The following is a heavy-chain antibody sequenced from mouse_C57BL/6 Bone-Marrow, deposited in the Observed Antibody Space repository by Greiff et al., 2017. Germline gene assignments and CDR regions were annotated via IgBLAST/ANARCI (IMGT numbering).Heavy chain of an antibody. CDR2: INYDGSST. Sequence: DVKLVESEGGLVQPGSSMKLSCTASGFTFSDYYMAWVRQVPEKGLEWVANINYDGSSTYYLDSLKSRFIISRDNAKNILYLQMSSLKSEDTATYYCARGDYYGPWFAYWGQGTLVTVSA. V-gene: IGHV5-16*01. CDR3: ARGDYYGPWFAY. J-gene: IGHJ3*01. CDR1: GFTFSDYY. D-gene: IGHD1-1*01.